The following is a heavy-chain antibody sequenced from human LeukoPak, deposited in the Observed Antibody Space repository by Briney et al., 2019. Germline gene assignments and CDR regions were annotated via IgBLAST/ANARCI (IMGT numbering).Heavy chain of an antibody. Sequence: GGSLRLSCAASGFTFSSYWMHWVRQAPGKGLVWVSRINSDGSSTSYADSVKGRFTISRDNAKNTLYLQMNSLRAEDTAVYYCARCPSAYYDFWSGYYGWGQGTLVTVSS. D-gene: IGHD3-3*01. CDR3: ARCPSAYYDFWSGYYG. CDR2: INSDGSST. V-gene: IGHV3-74*01. J-gene: IGHJ4*02. CDR1: GFTFSSYW.